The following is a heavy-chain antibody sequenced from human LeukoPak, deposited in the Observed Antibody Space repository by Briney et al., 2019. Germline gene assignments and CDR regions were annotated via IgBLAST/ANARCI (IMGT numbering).Heavy chain of an antibody. CDR3: AKYSSSSNDYYGMDV. CDR2: ISYDGGNK. V-gene: IGHV3-30*18. CDR1: GFTFSSYG. J-gene: IGHJ6*02. Sequence: GGSLRLSCAASGFTFSSYGMHWVRQAPGKGLEWVAVISYDGGNKYYADSVKGRFTISRDNSKNTLYLQMNSLRAEDTAVYYCAKYSSSSNDYYGMDVWGQGTTVTVSS. D-gene: IGHD6-6*01.